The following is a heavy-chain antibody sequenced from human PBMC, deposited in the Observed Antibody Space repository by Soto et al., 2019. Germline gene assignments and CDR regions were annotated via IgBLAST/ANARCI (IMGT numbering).Heavy chain of an antibody. CDR2: ISAYNGNT. J-gene: IGHJ6*02. V-gene: IGHV1-18*01. Sequence: ASVKVSCKASGYTFTSYGISWVRQAPGQGLEWMGWISAYNGNTNYAQKLQDRVTMTTDTSTSTAYMELRSLRSDDTAVYYCARGGYCTNGVCDYYYGMDVWGQGXTVTVYS. CDR3: ARGGYCTNGVCDYYYGMDV. CDR1: GYTFTSYG. D-gene: IGHD2-8*01.